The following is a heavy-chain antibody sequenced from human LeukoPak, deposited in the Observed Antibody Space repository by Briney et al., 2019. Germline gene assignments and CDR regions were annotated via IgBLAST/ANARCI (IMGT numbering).Heavy chain of an antibody. Sequence: GGSLRLSCAASGFTFSSYWMTWVRQAPGKGLEWVANIKQDGSGKYYVDSVKGRFTISKDNAKNSLYLQMNSLRAEDTAVYYCVSYCGGSCNGALDIWGQGTMVTVSS. J-gene: IGHJ3*02. D-gene: IGHD2-15*01. CDR1: GFTFSSYW. CDR3: VSYCGGSCNGALDI. CDR2: IKQDGSGK. V-gene: IGHV3-7*02.